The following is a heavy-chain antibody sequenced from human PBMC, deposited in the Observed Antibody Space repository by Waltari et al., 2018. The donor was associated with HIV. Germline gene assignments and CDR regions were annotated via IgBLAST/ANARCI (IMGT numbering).Heavy chain of an antibody. Sequence: VQVLESGGALVQPGGSLRLSCAASGFTFSHYGMSWVRQAPGKGLEWVSTISGSGGSTYYADSVKDRFTVSRDNSKNTLYLQMNSLRAEDTAVYFCVKEYQYSHSWYSYYGMDVWGQGTTVTVSS. J-gene: IGHJ6*02. V-gene: IGHV3-23*01. CDR1: GFTFSHYG. CDR3: VKEYQYSHSWYSYYGMDV. D-gene: IGHD6-13*01. CDR2: ISGSGGST.